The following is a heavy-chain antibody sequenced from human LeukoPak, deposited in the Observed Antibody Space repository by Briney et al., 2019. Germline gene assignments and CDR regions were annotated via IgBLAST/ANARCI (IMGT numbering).Heavy chain of an antibody. CDR3: ASLARENDAFDI. V-gene: IGHV1-2*06. Sequence: ASVKVSCKASGYTFTGYYTHWARQAPGQGLEWMGRINPNRGGTNYAQKFQARVTMTRDTSMSTAYMALSRLRSDDTAVYYCASLARENDAFDIWGQGTMVTVSS. D-gene: IGHD1-26*01. CDR1: GYTFTGYY. CDR2: INPNRGGT. J-gene: IGHJ3*02.